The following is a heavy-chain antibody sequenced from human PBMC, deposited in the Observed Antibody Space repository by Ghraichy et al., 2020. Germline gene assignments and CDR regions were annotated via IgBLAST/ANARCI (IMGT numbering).Heavy chain of an antibody. CDR3: ARRFHGTGTYYQVLTHPFDI. Sequence: SVKVSCKVSGGTFNEYAISWLRQAPVVGLEWLGGIIPVIGRPNYAQKFQGRVTITADRSSNTVYMEVSSLRSEDTAMYYCARRFHGTGTYYQVLTHPFDIWGQGTVVTVSS. D-gene: IGHD1-26*01. V-gene: IGHV1-69*10. CDR2: IIPVIGRP. J-gene: IGHJ3*02. CDR1: GGTFNEYA.